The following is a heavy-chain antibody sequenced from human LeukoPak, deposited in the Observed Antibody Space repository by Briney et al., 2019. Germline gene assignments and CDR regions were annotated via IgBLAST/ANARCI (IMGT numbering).Heavy chain of an antibody. D-gene: IGHD3-22*01. Sequence: PGGSLRLSCAASGFTFSSYGMHWVRQAPGKGLEWVAFIRYDGSNKYYADSVKGRFTISRDNSKNTLYLQMNSLRAEDTAVYYCAKDLNYYDSSGIDYWGQGTLVTVSS. CDR1: GFTFSSYG. CDR3: AKDLNYYDSSGIDY. V-gene: IGHV3-30*02. J-gene: IGHJ4*02. CDR2: IRYDGSNK.